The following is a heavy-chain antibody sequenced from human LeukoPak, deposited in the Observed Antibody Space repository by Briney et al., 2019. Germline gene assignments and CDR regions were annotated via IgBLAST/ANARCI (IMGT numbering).Heavy chain of an antibody. CDR1: GYSFTTYW. V-gene: IGHV5-51*01. D-gene: IGHD6-13*01. CDR2: IYPADSTA. J-gene: IGHJ4*02. Sequence: ESLKIPCKASGYSFTTYWIGWVRQMPRKGLEWMGIIYPADSTAHYSPSFQGQVTISVDKSISTAYLQWSSLKASDTAMYYCARRLYSSSYYGYDYWGQGTLVTVSS. CDR3: ARRLYSSSYYGYDY.